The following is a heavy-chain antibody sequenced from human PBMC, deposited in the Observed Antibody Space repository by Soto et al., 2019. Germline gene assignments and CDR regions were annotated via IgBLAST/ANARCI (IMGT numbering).Heavy chain of an antibody. J-gene: IGHJ4*02. CDR3: ARAQYSSSWYPFDY. CDR2: IYYDGSNK. V-gene: IGHV3-33*01. D-gene: IGHD6-13*01. CDR1: GFTFSSYG. Sequence: QVQLVESGGGVVQPGRSLRLSCAASGFTFSSYGRHWVRQAPGKGLGWVAVIYYDGSNKYYADSVKGRFTISRDNSKNTLYLQMNSLRAEDTALYYCARAQYSSSWYPFDYWGQGTLVTVSS.